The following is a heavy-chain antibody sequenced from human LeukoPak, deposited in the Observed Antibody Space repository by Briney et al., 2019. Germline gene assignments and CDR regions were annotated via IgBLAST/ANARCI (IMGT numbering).Heavy chain of an antibody. D-gene: IGHD2-2*02. CDR3: ARAISLAFDI. J-gene: IGHJ3*02. Sequence: SETLSLTCTVSGGSISSGGYRWSWIRQHPGKGLEWIGYIYYSGSTYYNPSLKSRVTISVDTSKNQFSLKLSSVTAADTAVYYCARAISLAFDIWGQGTMVTVSS. CDR1: GGSISSGGYR. V-gene: IGHV4-31*03. CDR2: IYYSGST.